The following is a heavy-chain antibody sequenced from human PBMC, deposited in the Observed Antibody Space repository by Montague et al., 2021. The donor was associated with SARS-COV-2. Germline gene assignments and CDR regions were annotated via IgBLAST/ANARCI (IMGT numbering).Heavy chain of an antibody. V-gene: IGHV4-34*01. D-gene: IGHD2-2*02. J-gene: IGHJ6*03. CDR2: ISQSGNT. CDR3: ARLGDGIVPSPILGLGPYYSFYYMDV. Sequence: SETLSLTCAVSGGSFSRYYWSWIRQPSGKGLEWIGEISQSGNTKYNPPLQSRVSISLDTSRNQFSLKVSSVTAADTAIYYCARLGDGIVPSPILGLGPYYSFYYMDVWGKGTTVTVSS. CDR1: GGSFSRYY.